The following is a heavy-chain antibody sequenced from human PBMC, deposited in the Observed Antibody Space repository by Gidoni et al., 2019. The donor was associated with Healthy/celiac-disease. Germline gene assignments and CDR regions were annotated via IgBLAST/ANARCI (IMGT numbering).Heavy chain of an antibody. V-gene: IGHV1-24*01. CDR1: GYTLTELS. J-gene: IGHJ6*02. D-gene: IGHD1-26*01. CDR2: FDPEDGET. CDR3: ATIAHRYGIVGATDYYYGMDV. Sequence: QVQLVQSGAEVKKPGASVKVSCKVSGYTLTELSMHWVRQAPGKGLEWMGGFDPEDGETIYAQKFQGRVTMTEDTSTDTAYMELSSLRSEDTAVYYCATIAHRYGIVGATDYYYGMDVWGQGTTVTVSS.